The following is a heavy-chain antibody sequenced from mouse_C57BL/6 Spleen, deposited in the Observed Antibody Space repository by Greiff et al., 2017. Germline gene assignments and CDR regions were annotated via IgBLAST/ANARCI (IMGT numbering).Heavy chain of an antibody. CDR2: IHPNRGST. V-gene: IGHV1-64*01. CDR3: ARGSYYGSSPWFAY. D-gene: IGHD1-1*01. J-gene: IGHJ3*01. CDR1: GYTFTSYW. Sequence: QVQLQQPGAELVKPGASVKLSCKASGYTFTSYWMHWVKQRPGQGLEWIGTIHPNRGSTNYNEKFKSKATLNVDKSSSTAYIPLSSLTSEDSSVYYSARGSYYGSSPWFAYWGQGTRVTVSA.